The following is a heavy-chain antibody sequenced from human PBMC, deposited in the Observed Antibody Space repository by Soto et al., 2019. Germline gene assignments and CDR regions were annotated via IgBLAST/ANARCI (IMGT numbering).Heavy chain of an antibody. CDR3: ATRTTVTTFDY. V-gene: IGHV4-31*11. J-gene: IGHJ4*02. CDR1: GASVTRAGSY. D-gene: IGHD4-17*01. Sequence: QVQLQESGPGLVKPSQTLSLTCDVSGASVTRAGSYWGWIRQRPGQGLEWIGYIYFDGTTYYNPSLKSRVIISADTSRNQFSPSLSFLTAADTPVYYCATRTTVTTFDYWGQGTLVTVSS. CDR2: IYFDGTT.